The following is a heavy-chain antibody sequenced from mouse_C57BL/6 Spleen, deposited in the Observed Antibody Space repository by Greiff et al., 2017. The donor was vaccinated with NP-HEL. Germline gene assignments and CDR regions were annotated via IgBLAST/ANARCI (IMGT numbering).Heavy chain of an antibody. CDR3: ALYGNYGWFAY. Sequence: EVNVVESGGGLVQPGGSLSLSCAASGFTFTDYYMSWVRQPPGKALEWLGFIRNKANGYTTEYSASVKGRFTISRDNYQSILYLQMNALRAEDSATYYCALYGNYGWFAYWGQGTLVTVSA. D-gene: IGHD2-1*01. J-gene: IGHJ3*01. V-gene: IGHV7-3*01. CDR2: IRNKANGYTT. CDR1: GFTFTDYY.